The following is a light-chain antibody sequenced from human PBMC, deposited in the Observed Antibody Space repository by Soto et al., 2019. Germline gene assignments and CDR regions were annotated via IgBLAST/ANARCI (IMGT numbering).Light chain of an antibody. CDR1: SGSVSTSYY. V-gene: IGLV8-61*01. CDR2: STN. CDR3: VLYMGSGIWV. J-gene: IGLJ3*02. Sequence: QAVVTQEPSFSVSPGGTVTLTCGLSSGSVSTSYYPSWYQQTPGPAPRTLIYSTNTRSSGVPDRFSGSILGNKAALTITGAQADDESDYYCVLYMGSGIWVFGGGTKVTVL.